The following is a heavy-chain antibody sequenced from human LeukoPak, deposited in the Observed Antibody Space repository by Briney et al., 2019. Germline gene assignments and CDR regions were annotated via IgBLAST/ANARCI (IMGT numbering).Heavy chain of an antibody. CDR2: VHSSGGT. CDR1: GGSVNENY. V-gene: IGHV4-59*08. J-gene: IGHJ5*02. D-gene: IGHD2-21*02. Sequence: PSETLSLTCTVSGGSVNENYWAWIRQPPGKRLEWIGYVHSSGGTKYNPSFKSRVTVSIAMSKDQFSLNLRSVTAADTAVYYCASRADWGGDCYAELTCFAPWGKGSWSASP. CDR3: ASRADWGGDCYAELTCFAP.